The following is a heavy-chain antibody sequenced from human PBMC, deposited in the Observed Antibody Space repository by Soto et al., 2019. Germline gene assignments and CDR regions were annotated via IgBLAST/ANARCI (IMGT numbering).Heavy chain of an antibody. CDR2: IIPIFGTA. J-gene: IGHJ6*02. D-gene: IGHD3-3*01. CDR3: ASPFDSYDPYGMDV. CDR1: GGTFSSYA. V-gene: IGHV1-69*06. Sequence: SVKVSCKASGGTFSSYAISWVRQAPGQGLEWMGGIIPIFGTANYAQKFQGRVTITADKSTSTAYMELSSLRSEDTAVYYCASPFDSYDPYGMDVWGQGTTVTVSS.